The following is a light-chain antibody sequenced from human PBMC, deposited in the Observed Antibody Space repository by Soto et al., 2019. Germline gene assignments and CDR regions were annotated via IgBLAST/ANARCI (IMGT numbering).Light chain of an antibody. Sequence: DIQMTQSPSTLSASVGDRVTITCRASQSISSWLSWYQQKPGKAPKLLICDASSLQSGVPSRFSGSGSGTEFTLTISGLQPDDFATYYCQHYNTYSTWTFGQGTKVDI. CDR1: QSISSW. CDR2: DAS. V-gene: IGKV1-5*01. CDR3: QHYNTYSTWT. J-gene: IGKJ1*01.